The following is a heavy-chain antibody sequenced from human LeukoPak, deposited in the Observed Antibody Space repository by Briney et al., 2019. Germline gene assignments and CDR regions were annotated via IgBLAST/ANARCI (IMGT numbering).Heavy chain of an antibody. CDR3: ARGFRWTGIFDY. J-gene: IGHJ4*02. CDR1: GGSFSGCY. D-gene: IGHD3/OR15-3a*01. V-gene: IGHV4-34*01. Sequence: SETLSLTCAVYGGSFSGCYWSWIRQPPGKGLEWIGEINLSGSTNYNPSLKSRVTISVDTSKNQFSLKLSSVTAADTAVYYCARGFRWTGIFDYWGQGTLVTVSS. CDR2: INLSGST.